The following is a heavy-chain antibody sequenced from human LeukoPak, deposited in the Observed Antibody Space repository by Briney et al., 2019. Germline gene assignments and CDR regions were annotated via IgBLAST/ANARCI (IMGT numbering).Heavy chain of an antibody. V-gene: IGHV3-33*06. Sequence: GRSLRLSCAASGFAFSTYGMHWVRQAPGKGLEWVAYIWYDGSTTYYADSVEGRFTISRDNSKNTLYLQMNSLRAEDTTVYYCAKAEWELPTIWGQGTLVTVSS. J-gene: IGHJ4*02. CDR2: IWYDGSTT. D-gene: IGHD1-26*01. CDR1: GFAFSTYG. CDR3: AKAEWELPTI.